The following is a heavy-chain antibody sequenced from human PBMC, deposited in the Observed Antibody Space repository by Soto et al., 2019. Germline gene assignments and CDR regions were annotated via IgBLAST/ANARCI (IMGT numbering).Heavy chain of an antibody. Sequence: GASVKVSCKASGYTFTSYAMHWVRQAPGQRLEWMGWINAGNGNTKYSQKFQGRVTITRDTSASTAYMELSSLRSEDTAVYYCARLSVNYYYYGMDVWGQGATVTVSS. CDR1: GYTFTSYA. D-gene: IGHD3-16*02. CDR2: INAGNGNT. J-gene: IGHJ6*02. CDR3: ARLSVNYYYYGMDV. V-gene: IGHV1-3*01.